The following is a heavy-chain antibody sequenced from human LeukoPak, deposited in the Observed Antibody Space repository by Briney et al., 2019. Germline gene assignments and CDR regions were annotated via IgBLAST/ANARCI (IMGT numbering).Heavy chain of an antibody. Sequence: GGSLRHSCAASRFTFSSHGIHWVRQAPGRGLEWVAVVSSDGGTTYYAYSVKGRFTISRDNSKNTLYLQMNSLRGEDTAIYYCTKESATGSRYSFDYWGEGTLVTVSS. CDR3: TKESATGSRYSFDY. CDR2: VSSDGGTT. D-gene: IGHD2-15*01. V-gene: IGHV3-30*18. CDR1: RFTFSSHG. J-gene: IGHJ4*02.